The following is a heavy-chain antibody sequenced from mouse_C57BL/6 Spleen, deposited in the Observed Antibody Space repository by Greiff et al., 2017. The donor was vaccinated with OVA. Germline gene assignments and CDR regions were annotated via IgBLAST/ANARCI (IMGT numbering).Heavy chain of an antibody. CDR3: TRSNWEFAY. Sequence: LVESGAELVRPGASVTLSCKASGYTFTDYEMHWVKQTPVHGLEWIGAIDPETGGTAYNQKFKGKAILTADKSSSTAYMELRSLTSEDSAVYYCTRSNWEFAYWGQGTLVTVSA. J-gene: IGHJ3*01. CDR2: IDPETGGT. CDR1: GYTFTDYE. V-gene: IGHV1-15*01. D-gene: IGHD4-1*01.